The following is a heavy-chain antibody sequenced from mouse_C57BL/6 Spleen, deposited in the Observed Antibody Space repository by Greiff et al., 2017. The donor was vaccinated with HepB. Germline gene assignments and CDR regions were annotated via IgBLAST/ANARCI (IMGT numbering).Heavy chain of an antibody. CDR2: ISTSSGYT. D-gene: IGHD1-1*01. CDR1: GYTFTSYW. CDR3: ARADYGSSFAY. J-gene: IGHJ3*01. V-gene: IGHV1-7*01. Sequence: VQLQQSGAELAKPGASVKLSCKASGYTFTSYWMHWVKQRPGQGLEWIGYISTSSGYTKYNQKFKDKATLTADKASSTAYMQLSSLTYEDSAVYYGARADYGSSFAYWGQGTLVTVSA.